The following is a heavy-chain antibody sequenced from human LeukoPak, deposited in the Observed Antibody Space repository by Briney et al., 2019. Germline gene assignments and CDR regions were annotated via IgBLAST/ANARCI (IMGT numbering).Heavy chain of an antibody. V-gene: IGHV4-59*01. CDR1: GGSISSYY. J-gene: IGHJ4*02. Sequence: SETLSLTCTVSGGSISSYYWSWIRQPPGKGLEWIGYIYYSGSSNYNPSLKSRVTISVDTSKNRFSLKLSSVTAADTAVYYCARTYRFYDFWSGYYLDYWGQGTLVTVSS. D-gene: IGHD3-3*01. CDR2: IYYSGSS. CDR3: ARTYRFYDFWSGYYLDY.